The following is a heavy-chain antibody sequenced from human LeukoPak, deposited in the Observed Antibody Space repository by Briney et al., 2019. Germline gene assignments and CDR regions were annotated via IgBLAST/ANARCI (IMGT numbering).Heavy chain of an antibody. D-gene: IGHD4-23*01. V-gene: IGHV4-4*07. CDR2: IYSSGST. CDR3: ARGGKATVVTV. J-gene: IGHJ4*02. CDR1: GGSISSSY. Sequence: SETLSLTCTVSGGSISSSYWSWIRQPAGKGLEWIGRIYSSGSTNYNPSLKSRVTMSVDTSKNQFSLKLSSVTAADTAVYYCARGGKATVVTVWGQGTLVTVSS.